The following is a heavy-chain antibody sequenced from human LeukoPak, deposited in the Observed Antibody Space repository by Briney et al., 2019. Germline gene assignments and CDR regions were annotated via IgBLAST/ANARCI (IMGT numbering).Heavy chain of an antibody. CDR3: ASTTYYWN. CDR2: INHSGST. J-gene: IGHJ4*02. V-gene: IGHV4-34*01. Sequence: SETLSLTCAVYGGSFSGYYWSWIRQPPGKGLEWIGEINHSGSTNYNSSLKSRVTVSVDTSKNQFSLKLSSVTAADTAVYFCASTTYYWNWGQGTLVTVSS. CDR1: GGSFSGYY. D-gene: IGHD1-20*01.